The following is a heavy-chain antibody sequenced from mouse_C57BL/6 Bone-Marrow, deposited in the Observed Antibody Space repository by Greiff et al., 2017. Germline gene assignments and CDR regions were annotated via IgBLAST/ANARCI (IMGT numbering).Heavy chain of an antibody. Sequence: VQLQQSGAELVKPGASVKLSCTASGFNIKDYYIHWVKQRTEQGLEWIGRIDPEDGETKYAPKFQDKATITADTSSNTAYLQLSSLTSEDTAVYYGTRSLNYYGTNYWGQGTTLTVSS. D-gene: IGHD1-1*01. CDR2: IDPEDGET. V-gene: IGHV14-2*01. CDR3: TRSLNYYGTNY. CDR1: GFNIKDYY. J-gene: IGHJ2*01.